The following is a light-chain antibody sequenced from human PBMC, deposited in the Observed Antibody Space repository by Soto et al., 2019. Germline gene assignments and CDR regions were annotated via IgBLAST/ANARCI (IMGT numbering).Light chain of an antibody. CDR3: CSYAGSNNYV. CDR1: GSDVGAYNY. CDR2: EVN. J-gene: IGLJ1*01. V-gene: IGLV2-8*01. Sequence: QSVLTQTPSASGSPGQSVTISCTGTGSDVGAYNYVSWYRQYPGKAPKLVIFEVNKRPSGVTDRISGSKSGITASLTVSGLQAEDEADYYCCSYAGSNNYVFGTGTKLTV.